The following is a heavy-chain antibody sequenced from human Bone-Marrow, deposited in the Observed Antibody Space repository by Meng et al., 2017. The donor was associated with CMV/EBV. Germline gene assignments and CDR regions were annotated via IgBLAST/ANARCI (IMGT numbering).Heavy chain of an antibody. CDR2: IYSGGSST. CDR1: GFTFSSYA. Sequence: GESLKISCAASGFTFSSYAMSWVRQAPGKGLEWVSVIYSGGSSTYYADSVKGRFTISRDNSKNTLYLQMNSLKTEDTAVYYCTTEHCTNGVCYSDGPLDYWGQGTLVTVSS. V-gene: IGHV3-23*03. D-gene: IGHD2-8*01. CDR3: TTEHCTNGVCYSDGPLDY. J-gene: IGHJ4*02.